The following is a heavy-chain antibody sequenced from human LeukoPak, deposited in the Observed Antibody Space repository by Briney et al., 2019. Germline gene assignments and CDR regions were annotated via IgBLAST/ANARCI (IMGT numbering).Heavy chain of an antibody. Sequence: PGGSLRLSCAASGFTFDDYGMSWVRQAPGKGLEWVSGINWNGGSTGYADSVKGRFTISRDNAKNSLYLQMNSLRAEDTAVYYCARDDRIAVAGPNWFDPWGQGTLVTVSS. CDR2: INWNGGST. CDR1: GFTFDDYG. D-gene: IGHD6-19*01. J-gene: IGHJ5*02. CDR3: ARDDRIAVAGPNWFDP. V-gene: IGHV3-20*04.